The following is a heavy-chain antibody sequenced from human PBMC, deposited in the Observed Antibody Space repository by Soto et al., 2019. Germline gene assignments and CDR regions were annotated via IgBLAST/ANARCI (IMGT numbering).Heavy chain of an antibody. CDR3: ARVPGIAVAAFYYYYGMDV. CDR2: INPSGGST. CDR1: GYTFTSYY. V-gene: IGHV1-46*01. J-gene: IGHJ6*02. Sequence: ASVKVSCKASGYTFTSYYMHWVRQAPGQGLEWMGIINPSGGSTSYAQKFQGRVTMTRDTSTSTVYMELSSLRSEDTAVYYCARVPGIAVAAFYYYYGMDVWGQGTTVTVSS. D-gene: IGHD6-19*01.